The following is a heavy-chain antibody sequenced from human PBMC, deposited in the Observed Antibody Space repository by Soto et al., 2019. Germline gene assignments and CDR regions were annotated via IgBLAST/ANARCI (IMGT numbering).Heavy chain of an antibody. CDR1: GGSINNHY. V-gene: IGHV4-59*11. D-gene: IGHD2-21*01. CDR2: IYYSGTT. J-gene: IGHJ4*02. Sequence: PSETLSLTCTVSGGSINNHYWSWIRQPPGKGLEWIGYIYYSGTTNYNPSLKSRVTISVDTSKNQFSLNLSSLTAADTAAYYCARGDFMIDYWGQGTLVTVSS. CDR3: ARGDFMIDY.